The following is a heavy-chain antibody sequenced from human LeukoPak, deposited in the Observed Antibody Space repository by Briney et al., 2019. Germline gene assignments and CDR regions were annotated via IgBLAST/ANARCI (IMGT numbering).Heavy chain of an antibody. CDR1: GGTFSSYA. CDR2: ISGSGGST. J-gene: IGHJ4*02. Sequence: SCKASGGTFSSYAISWVRQAPGKGLEWVSAISGSGGSTYYADSVKGRFTISRDNSKNTLYLQMNSLRAEDTAVYYCAKVAGWHNDYWGQGTLVTVSS. CDR3: AKVAGWHNDY. V-gene: IGHV3-23*01. D-gene: IGHD6-19*01.